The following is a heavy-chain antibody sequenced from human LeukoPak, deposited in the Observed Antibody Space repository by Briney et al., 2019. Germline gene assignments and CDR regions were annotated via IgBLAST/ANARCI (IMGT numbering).Heavy chain of an antibody. Sequence: GGSLRLPCAASEFTFSSYWMSWVRQAPGKGLEWVANIKQDGSEKYYVDSVKGRFTISRDNAKNSLFLLMNSLRAEDTAAYYCARAVGIGLAGDYLDYWGQGALVTVSS. J-gene: IGHJ4*02. D-gene: IGHD6-19*01. CDR3: ARAVGIGLAGDYLDY. CDR1: EFTFSSYW. V-gene: IGHV3-7*01. CDR2: IKQDGSEK.